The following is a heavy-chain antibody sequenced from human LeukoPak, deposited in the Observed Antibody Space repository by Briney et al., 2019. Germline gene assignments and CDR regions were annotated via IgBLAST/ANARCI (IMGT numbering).Heavy chain of an antibody. D-gene: IGHD1/OR15-1a*01. CDR1: DGSISSYY. J-gene: IGHJ4*02. V-gene: IGHV4-59*01. Sequence: PSETLSLTCIVSDGSISSYYWTWIRQPPGKGLEWIGHIYYSGSTKYNPSLKSRVTMSVDTSKNQFSLKLTSVTASDTAVYYCARDRGTMAGFDYWGQGTPVTVSS. CDR3: ARDRGTMAGFDY. CDR2: IYYSGST.